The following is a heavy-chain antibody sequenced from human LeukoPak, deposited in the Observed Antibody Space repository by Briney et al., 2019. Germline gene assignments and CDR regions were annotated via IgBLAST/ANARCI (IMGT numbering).Heavy chain of an antibody. Sequence: LSLTCTVSGGSISSGSYYWSWIRQAPGKGLEWVSYISSSGSTIYYADSVKGRFTISRDNAKNSLYLQMNSLRVEDTAVYYCAREHYFYHMDGWGEGTTVTVSS. CDR2: ISSSGSTI. V-gene: IGHV3-11*04. J-gene: IGHJ6*03. CDR3: AREHYFYHMDG. CDR1: GGSISSGSYY.